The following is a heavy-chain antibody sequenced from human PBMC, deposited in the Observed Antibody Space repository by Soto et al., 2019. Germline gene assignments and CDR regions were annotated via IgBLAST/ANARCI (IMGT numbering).Heavy chain of an antibody. Sequence: GGSLRLSCASSGGTFRSYSMNWVRQAPGKGLEWVSSISSSSGYIYYADSVKGRFTISRDNAKNSLYLQMNSLRAEDTAVYYCAGGVAAAPGYWGQGTLVTVSS. V-gene: IGHV3-21*01. CDR3: AGGVAAAPGY. D-gene: IGHD6-13*01. CDR2: ISSSSGYI. CDR1: GGTFRSYS. J-gene: IGHJ4*02.